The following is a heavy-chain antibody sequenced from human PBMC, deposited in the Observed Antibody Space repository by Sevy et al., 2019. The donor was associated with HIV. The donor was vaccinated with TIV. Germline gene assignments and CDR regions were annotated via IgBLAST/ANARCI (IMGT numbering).Heavy chain of an antibody. CDR1: GFSLESYW. D-gene: IGHD2-2*02. J-gene: IGHJ4*02. Sequence: GGSLRLSCVGFGFSLESYWMNWVRQAPGKGVEGVANIKHDGSEIYYVDSVKGRFTVSRDNDRNLVYLQMNNLRVADTALYYCVRAIQSEGSFWGQGTRVTVSS. V-gene: IGHV3-7*01. CDR3: VRAIQSEGSF. CDR2: IKHDGSEI.